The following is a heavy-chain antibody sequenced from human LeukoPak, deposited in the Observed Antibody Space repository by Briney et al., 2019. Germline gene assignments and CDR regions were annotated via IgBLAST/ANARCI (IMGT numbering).Heavy chain of an antibody. Sequence: QPGGSLRLSCAASGFTFSSYAMSWVRQAPGKGLEWVSTISSSYGNTYYADSVKGRFTISRDNSKNTLYLQMNSLRAEDTAVYYCAKSDFWSHYSPLGGQGTLVTVSS. V-gene: IGHV3-23*01. D-gene: IGHD3-3*01. CDR3: AKSDFWSHYSPL. CDR2: ISSSYGNT. CDR1: GFTFSSYA. J-gene: IGHJ4*02.